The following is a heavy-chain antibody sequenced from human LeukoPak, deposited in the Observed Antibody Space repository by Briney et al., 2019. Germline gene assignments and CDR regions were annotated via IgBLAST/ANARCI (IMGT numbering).Heavy chain of an antibody. D-gene: IGHD2-15*01. V-gene: IGHV3-15*01. CDR1: GFTFSDAW. CDR2: IKSKTDGGTT. CDR3: TADMPASSRAADH. Sequence: GGSLRLSCAASGFTFSDAWMSWVRQAPGMGLEWVGRIKSKTDGGTTDYSAPVKGRFTISRHDSKNTLYLQINSLKTEDTAVYYCTADMPASSRAADHWGQGTLVTVSS. J-gene: IGHJ4*02.